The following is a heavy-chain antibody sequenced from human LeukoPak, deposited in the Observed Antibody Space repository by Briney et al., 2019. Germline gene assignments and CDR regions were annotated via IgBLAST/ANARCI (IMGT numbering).Heavy chain of an antibody. D-gene: IGHD3-22*01. Sequence: SVKVSCKASGGTFSSYAISWVRQAPGQGLEWMGRIIPILGIANYAQKFQGRDTTTADKSTSTAYMELSSLRSEDTAVYYCARDRGRGYYDSSGSIPFDYWGQGTLVTVSS. CDR3: ARDRGRGYYDSSGSIPFDY. V-gene: IGHV1-69*04. J-gene: IGHJ4*02. CDR2: IIPILGIA. CDR1: GGTFSSYA.